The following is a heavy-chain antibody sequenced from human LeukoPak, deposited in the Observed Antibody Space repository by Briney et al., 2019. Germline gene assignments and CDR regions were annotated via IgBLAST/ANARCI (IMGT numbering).Heavy chain of an antibody. CDR1: GGSFSGYY. CDR2: IYHSGST. Sequence: SETLSLTCAVYGGSFSGYYWSWIRQPPGKGLEWIGEIYHSGSTNYNPSLKSRVTISVDKSKNQFSLKLSSVTAADTAVYYCARDSASLWFGEFYYYGMDVWGQGTTVTVSS. V-gene: IGHV4-34*01. D-gene: IGHD3-10*01. J-gene: IGHJ6*02. CDR3: ARDSASLWFGEFYYYGMDV.